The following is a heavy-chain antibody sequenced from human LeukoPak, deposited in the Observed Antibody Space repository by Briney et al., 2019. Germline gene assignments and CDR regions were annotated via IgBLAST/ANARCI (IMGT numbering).Heavy chain of an antibody. D-gene: IGHD5-18*01. J-gene: IGHJ4*02. CDR3: ARTRQPSPHFAY. CDR2: INPNSGGT. Sequence: ASVKVSCKASGYTFTGYYMHWVRQAPGQGLEWMGWINPNSGGTNYAQKFQGRVTMTRDTSISTAYMELSRLRSDDTAVYYCARTRQPSPHFAYWGQGTLVTVSS. CDR1: GYTFTGYY. V-gene: IGHV1-2*02.